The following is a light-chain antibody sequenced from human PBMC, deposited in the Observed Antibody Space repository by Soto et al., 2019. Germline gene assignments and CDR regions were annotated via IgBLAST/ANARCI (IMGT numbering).Light chain of an antibody. CDR2: EFS. J-gene: IGLJ1*01. CDR3: SSSVRNKYV. V-gene: IGLV2-8*01. Sequence: QSALTQPPSASGSPGQSVTISCTGTRNDFGGYNYVSWYQQHPGKAPQLIIFEFSERSSVVPYRCSSSKSGRTASLTVSGLQPGYKPDYFCSSSVRNKYVFGPGTKLTVL. CDR1: RNDFGGYNY.